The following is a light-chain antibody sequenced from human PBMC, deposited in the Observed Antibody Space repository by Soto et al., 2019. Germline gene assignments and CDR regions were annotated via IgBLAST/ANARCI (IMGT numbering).Light chain of an antibody. CDR1: RSVSTY. J-gene: IGKJ1*01. Sequence: EIVMTQSPATLSVSPGERATLSCRASRSVSTYLAWYQQKPGQAPGLLIHGASTRATGVPARFSGSGSGTEFTLTISSLRSEDFAVYYCQQYVNWPRTFGQGTRVEIK. V-gene: IGKV3-15*01. CDR2: GAS. CDR3: QQYVNWPRT.